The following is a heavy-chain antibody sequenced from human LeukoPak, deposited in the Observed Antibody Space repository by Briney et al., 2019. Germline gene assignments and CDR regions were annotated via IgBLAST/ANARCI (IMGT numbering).Heavy chain of an antibody. V-gene: IGHV1-18*01. CDR3: ARDKTYYYGSGSYSRTLDY. CDR2: ISAYNGNT. Sequence: WASVKVSCKASGYTFTSYGISRVRQAPGQGVEWMEWISAYNGNTNYAQKLQGRVTMTTDTSTSTAYMELRSLRSDDTAVYYCARDKTYYYGSGSYSRTLDYWGQGTLVTVSS. D-gene: IGHD3-10*01. CDR1: GYTFTSYG. J-gene: IGHJ4*02.